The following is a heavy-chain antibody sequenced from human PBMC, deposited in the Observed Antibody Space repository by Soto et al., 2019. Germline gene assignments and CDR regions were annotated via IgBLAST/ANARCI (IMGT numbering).Heavy chain of an antibody. J-gene: IGHJ2*01. CDR2: IYYSGST. CDR1: GGSISSYC. Sequence: SETLSLTCTVSGGSISSYCWSWIRQPPGKGLEWIGYIYYSGSTNYNPSLKSRVTISVDTSKNQFSLKLSSVTAADTAVYYCARDNYYDSSGYYYRTWYFDLWGRGTLVTVSS. CDR3: ARDNYYDSSGYYYRTWYFDL. D-gene: IGHD3-22*01. V-gene: IGHV4-59*01.